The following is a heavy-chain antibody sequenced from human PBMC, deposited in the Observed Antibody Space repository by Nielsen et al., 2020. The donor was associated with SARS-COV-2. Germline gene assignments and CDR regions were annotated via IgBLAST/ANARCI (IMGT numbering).Heavy chain of an antibody. CDR3: ARGRPYEQFDY. D-gene: IGHD3-3*01. CDR1: GGTFSSYA. J-gene: IGHJ4*02. CDR2: IIPIFGTA. Sequence: SVKVSCKASGGTFSSYAISWVRRAPGQGLEWMGGIIPIFGTANYAQKLQGRVTITADESTSTAYMELSSLRSEDTAVYYCARGRPYEQFDYWGQGTLVTVSS. V-gene: IGHV1-69*13.